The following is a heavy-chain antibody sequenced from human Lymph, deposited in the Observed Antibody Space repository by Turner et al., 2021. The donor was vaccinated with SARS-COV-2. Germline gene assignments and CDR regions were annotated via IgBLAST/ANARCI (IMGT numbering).Heavy chain of an antibody. Sequence: QLQLQESGPGLVMPSETLSLSCTVSGGSISSSSYHWGWIRQPPGKWLEWIGSIYYSGSTYYNPSLKSRVTISVDTSKNQFSLKLSSVTAADTAVYHCARQRLTRYGMDVWGQGTTVTVSS. J-gene: IGHJ6*02. CDR3: ARQRLTRYGMDV. CDR2: IYYSGST. V-gene: IGHV4-39*01. D-gene: IGHD2-21*02. CDR1: GGSISSSSYH.